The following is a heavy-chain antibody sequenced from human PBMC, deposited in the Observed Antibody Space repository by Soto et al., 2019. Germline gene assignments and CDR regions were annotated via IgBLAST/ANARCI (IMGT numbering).Heavy chain of an antibody. CDR1: GYTFTSYD. CDR2: MNPNSGNT. V-gene: IGHV1-8*01. J-gene: IGHJ5*02. D-gene: IGHD2-2*01. Sequence: GASVKVSCKASGYTFTSYDINWVRQATGQGLEWMGWMNPNSGNTGYAQKFQGRVTMTRNTSISTAYMELSSLRSEDTAVYYCARVGVPYWYQLLSSAHPPRISRPPKSNWFDPWGQGTLVTVSS. CDR3: ARVGVPYWYQLLSSAHPPRISRPPKSNWFDP.